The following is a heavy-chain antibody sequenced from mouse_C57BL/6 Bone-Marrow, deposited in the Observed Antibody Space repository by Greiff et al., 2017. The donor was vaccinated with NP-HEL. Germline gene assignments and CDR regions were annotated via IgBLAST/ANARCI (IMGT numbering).Heavy chain of an antibody. Sequence: EVKLMESGGDLVKPGGSLKLSCAASGFTFSSYGMSWVRQTPDKRLEWVATISSGGSYTYYPDSVKGRFTISRDNAKNTLYLQMSSLKSEDTAMYYCARQVHYYGSRYYFDYWGQGTTLAVSS. J-gene: IGHJ2*01. CDR3: ARQVHYYGSRYYFDY. V-gene: IGHV5-6*01. D-gene: IGHD1-1*01. CDR2: ISSGGSYT. CDR1: GFTFSSYG.